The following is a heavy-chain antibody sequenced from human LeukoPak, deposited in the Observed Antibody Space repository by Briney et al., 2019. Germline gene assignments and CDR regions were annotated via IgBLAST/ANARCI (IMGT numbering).Heavy chain of an antibody. J-gene: IGHJ4*02. CDR1: GGTFSSYT. CDR3: AREKSSHCCYYFDY. D-gene: IGHD2-21*02. Sequence: VASVKVSCKASGGTFSSYTISWVRQAPGQGLEWMGRIIPILGIANYAQEFQGRVTITADKSTSTAYMELSSLRSEDTAVYYCAREKSSHCCYYFDYWGQGTLVTVSS. V-gene: IGHV1-69*04. CDR2: IIPILGIA.